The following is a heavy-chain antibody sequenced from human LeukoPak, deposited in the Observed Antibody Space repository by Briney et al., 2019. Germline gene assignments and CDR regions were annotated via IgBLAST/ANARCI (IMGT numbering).Heavy chain of an antibody. CDR2: ISGSGGST. V-gene: IGHV3-23*01. D-gene: IGHD3-10*01. Sequence: PGGSLRLPCAASGFTFSSYAMSWVRQAPGKGLEWVSAISGSGGSTYYADSVKGRFTISRDNSKNTLYLQMNSLRAEDTAVYYCARRRSMVRGLYGMDVWGQGTTVTVSS. CDR1: GFTFSSYA. CDR3: ARRRSMVRGLYGMDV. J-gene: IGHJ6*02.